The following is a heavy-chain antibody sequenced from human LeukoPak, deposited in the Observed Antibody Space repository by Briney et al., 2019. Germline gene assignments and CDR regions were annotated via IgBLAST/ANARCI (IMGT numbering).Heavy chain of an antibody. Sequence: PSETLSLTCTVSGGSISSGSYYWSWIRQPAGKGLEWIGRIYTSGSTNYNPSLKSRVTISVDTSKNQFSLKLSPVTAADTAVYYCAGYDFWSGPVFDYWGQGTLVTVSS. CDR3: AGYDFWSGPVFDY. CDR1: GGSISSGSYY. CDR2: IYTSGST. J-gene: IGHJ4*02. V-gene: IGHV4-61*02. D-gene: IGHD3-3*01.